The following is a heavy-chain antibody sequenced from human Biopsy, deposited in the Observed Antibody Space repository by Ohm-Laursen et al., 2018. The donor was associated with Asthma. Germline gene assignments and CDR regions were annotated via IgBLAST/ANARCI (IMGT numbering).Heavy chain of an antibody. CDR1: GFTFSTYG. J-gene: IGHJ6*02. V-gene: IGHV3-30*18. CDR2: ISYDGFNK. Sequence: RSLRLSCSASGFTFSTYGMHWVRQAPGKGLEWVAVISYDGFNKDYGDSVKGRFTISRDNSKNTLYLQMNSLRAEDTAVYYCAKFDGHYYYYGMDVWGQGTTVTVSS. D-gene: IGHD4-17*01. CDR3: AKFDGHYYYYGMDV.